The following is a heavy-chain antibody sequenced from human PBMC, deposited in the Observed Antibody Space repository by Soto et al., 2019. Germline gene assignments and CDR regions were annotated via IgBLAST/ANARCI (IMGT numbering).Heavy chain of an antibody. CDR2: IYSGGST. J-gene: IGHJ6*02. CDR1: GFTVSSNY. CDR3: ARESSSPWDYYGMDV. Sequence: EVQLVESGGGLVQPGGSLRLSCAASGFTVSSNYMSWVRQAPGKGLEWVSVIYSGGSTYYADSVKGRFTISRDNSKNTLYLQMNSLRAEDTAVYYCARESSSPWDYYGMDVWGQGTTVTVSS. D-gene: IGHD6-13*01. V-gene: IGHV3-66*01.